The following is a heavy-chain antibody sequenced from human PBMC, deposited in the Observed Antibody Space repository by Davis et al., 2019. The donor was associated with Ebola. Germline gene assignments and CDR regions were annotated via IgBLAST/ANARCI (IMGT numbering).Heavy chain of an antibody. CDR2: INPNSGGT. CDR3: ARGRCSSTSCYGDAFDI. J-gene: IGHJ3*02. V-gene: IGHV1-2*04. CDR1: GYTFTSYY. D-gene: IGHD2-2*01. Sequence: ASVKVSCKASGYTFTSYYMHWVRQAPGQGLEWMGWINPNSGGTNYAQKFQGWVTMTRDTSISTAYMELSRLRSDDTAVYYCARGRCSSTSCYGDAFDIWGQGTMVTVSS.